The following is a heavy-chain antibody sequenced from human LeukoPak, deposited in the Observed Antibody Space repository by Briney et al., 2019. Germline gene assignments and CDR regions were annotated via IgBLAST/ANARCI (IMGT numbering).Heavy chain of an antibody. CDR2: ISGSGGST. CDR1: GFTFSSYA. D-gene: IGHD1-26*01. V-gene: IGHV3-23*01. J-gene: IGHJ4*02. Sequence: PVWSLRLSCAASGFTFSSYALSWVRQAPGTGLEWVSAISGSGGSTYYADSVKGRFTIPRDSSKNTLYLQMNSLRAEDTAVYYWAKPHSGSYTSDFDYWGQGTLVTVSS. CDR3: AKPHSGSYTSDFDY.